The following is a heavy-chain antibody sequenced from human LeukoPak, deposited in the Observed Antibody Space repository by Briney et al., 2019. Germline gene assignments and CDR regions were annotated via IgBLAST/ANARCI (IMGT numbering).Heavy chain of an antibody. CDR1: GYTFTSYD. J-gene: IGHJ4*02. D-gene: IGHD7-27*01. CDR3: VRAPRSWGFDY. Sequence: GASVKVSCKASGYTFTSYDFNWLRQATGQGPEWMGWMNPNSGATGYAQKFQGRITMTRSASINTAYMELTDLRSEDTAVYYCVRAPRSWGFDYWGQGTLVTVSS. V-gene: IGHV1-8*01. CDR2: MNPNSGAT.